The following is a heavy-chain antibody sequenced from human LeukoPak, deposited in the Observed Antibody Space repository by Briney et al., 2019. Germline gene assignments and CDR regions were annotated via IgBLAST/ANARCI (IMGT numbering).Heavy chain of an antibody. V-gene: IGHV4-4*02. J-gene: IGHJ1*01. CDR2: VYRRGST. CDR3: ARGDIAAADAAQH. Sequence: SETLSLTCAVSGDSISSNYCWRWVRQFPGKGLEWIGEVYRRGSTNYNPSLKSRVTISVDKSKNQFSLKLSSVTAADTAVYYCARGDIAAADAAQHWGQGTLVTVSS. D-gene: IGHD6-13*01. CDR1: GDSISSNYC.